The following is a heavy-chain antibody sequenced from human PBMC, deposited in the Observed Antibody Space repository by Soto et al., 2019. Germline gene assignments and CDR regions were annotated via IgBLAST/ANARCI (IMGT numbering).Heavy chain of an antibody. CDR3: MTPGSATPSTY. D-gene: IGHD4-17*01. Sequence: QVQLVESGGGVVQAGRSLRLSCAVSGIFFSSYGMHWVRQAPGKGLEWVALISHDGSSSFYGDSVRGRFTISRDNSKFMVSPQRPGLTFEDRALFYCMTPGSATPSTYGGRGTLVTFP. J-gene: IGHJ4*02. V-gene: IGHV3-30*03. CDR2: ISHDGSSS. CDR1: GIFFSSYG.